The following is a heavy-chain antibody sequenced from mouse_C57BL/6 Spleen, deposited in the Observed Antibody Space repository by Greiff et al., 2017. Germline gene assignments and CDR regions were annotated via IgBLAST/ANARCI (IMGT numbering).Heavy chain of an antibody. CDR2: IDPSDSYT. J-gene: IGHJ4*01. CDR1: GYTFTSYW. Sequence: QVQLQQPGAELVMPGASVKLSCKASGYTFTSYWMHWVKQRPGQGLEWIGEIDPSDSYTNYNQKFKGKSTLTVDKSSSTAYMQLSSLPSEDSAVYYCASDYCGSSSSMDYWGQGTSVTVSS. V-gene: IGHV1-69*01. D-gene: IGHD1-1*01. CDR3: ASDYCGSSSSMDY.